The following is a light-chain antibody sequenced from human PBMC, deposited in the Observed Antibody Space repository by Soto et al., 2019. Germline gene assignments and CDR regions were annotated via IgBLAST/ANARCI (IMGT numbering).Light chain of an antibody. CDR3: QQYGSSPQT. CDR1: QSVSSSY. CDR2: GAS. Sequence: EIVLTQSPGTLSLSPGERATLSCRASQSVSSSYLAWYQQKHGQAPRLLIYGASSRATGIPDRFSGSGSGTDFTLTICSLEPEDFAMYYCQQYGSSPQTFGQGTKVDIK. V-gene: IGKV3-20*01. J-gene: IGKJ1*01.